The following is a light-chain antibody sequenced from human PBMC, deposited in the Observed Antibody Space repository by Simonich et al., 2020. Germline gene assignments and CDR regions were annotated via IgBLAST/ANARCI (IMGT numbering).Light chain of an antibody. J-gene: IGLJ1*01. CDR1: SLRSYY. CDR3: NSRDSSGNLYV. CDR2: GKN. V-gene: IGLV3-19*01. Sequence: SSELTQDPAVSVALGQTVRITCQGDSLRSYYASWYQQKPGQAPVLVIYGKNNRPPGIPYLFAGSSSGNTASLTITGAQAEDEADYYCNSRDSSGNLYVFGTGTKVTVL.